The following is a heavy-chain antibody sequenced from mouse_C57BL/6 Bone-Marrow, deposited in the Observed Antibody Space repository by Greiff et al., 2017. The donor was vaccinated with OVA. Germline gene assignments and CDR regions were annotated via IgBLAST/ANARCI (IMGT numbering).Heavy chain of an antibody. CDR2: IHPNSGST. Sequence: VQLQQPGAELVKPGASVKLSCKASGYTFTSYWMHWVKQRPGQGLEWIGMIHPNSGSTNYNEKFKSKATLTVAKSSSTAYMQHSSLTSEDSAVYYCARDSNPGYWYFDVWCTGTTVTVSS. D-gene: IGHD2-5*01. J-gene: IGHJ1*03. CDR3: ARDSNPGYWYFDV. CDR1: GYTFTSYW. V-gene: IGHV1-64*01.